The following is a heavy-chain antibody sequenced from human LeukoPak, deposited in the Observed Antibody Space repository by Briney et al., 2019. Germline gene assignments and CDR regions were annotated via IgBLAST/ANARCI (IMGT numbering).Heavy chain of an antibody. J-gene: IGHJ4*02. D-gene: IGHD6-13*01. CDR3: ARGGQAAAAGNDY. CDR1: GYTFTGYY. CDR2: INPNSGDT. Sequence: ASVKVSCKASGYTFTGYYMHWVRQAPGQGLEWMGWINPNSGDTNYAQKFQGWVTMTRDTSISTAYMEVSRLTSDDTAVYYCARGGQAAAAGNDYWGQGTLVTVSS. V-gene: IGHV1-2*04.